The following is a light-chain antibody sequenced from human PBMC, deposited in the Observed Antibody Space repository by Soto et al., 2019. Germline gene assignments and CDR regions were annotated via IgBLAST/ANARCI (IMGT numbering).Light chain of an antibody. Sequence: EIVLTQSPATLSLSPGERATLSCRASQSVSSYFAWYQQHPGQDPRLLIYDESNRATGIPARFSGSGSGTDFTLTISSLEPEDFAVYYCQQRSNWITVGQGTRLEIK. CDR2: DES. CDR1: QSVSSY. J-gene: IGKJ5*01. CDR3: QQRSNWIT. V-gene: IGKV3-11*01.